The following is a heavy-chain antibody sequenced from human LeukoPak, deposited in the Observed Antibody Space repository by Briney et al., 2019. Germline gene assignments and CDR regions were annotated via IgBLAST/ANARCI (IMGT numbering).Heavy chain of an antibody. V-gene: IGHV4-34*01. CDR2: INHSGST. Sequence: SETLSLTCAVYGGSFSGYYWSWIRQPPGKGLEWIGEINHSGSTNYNPSLKSRVTMSVDTSKNQFSLKLSSVTAADTAVYYCATGRGGIMVVTAILFDYWGQGTLVTVSS. J-gene: IGHJ4*02. D-gene: IGHD2-21*02. CDR1: GGSFSGYY. CDR3: ATGRGGIMVVTAILFDY.